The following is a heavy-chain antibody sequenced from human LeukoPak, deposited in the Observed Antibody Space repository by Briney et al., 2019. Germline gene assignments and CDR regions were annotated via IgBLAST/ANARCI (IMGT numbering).Heavy chain of an antibody. CDR1: GFTFSNYA. CDR3: ARDPNGDYIGAFDY. CDR2: IVADGGG. J-gene: IGHJ3*01. Sequence: GGSLRLSCAASGFTFSNYAMIWVRQAPGKGLEWVSAIVADGGGRYADSVKGRFTVSRDNSKNTLYLQMSGLTAEDTAVYFCARDPNGDYIGAFDYRGQGTKVIVYS. V-gene: IGHV3-23*01. D-gene: IGHD4-17*01.